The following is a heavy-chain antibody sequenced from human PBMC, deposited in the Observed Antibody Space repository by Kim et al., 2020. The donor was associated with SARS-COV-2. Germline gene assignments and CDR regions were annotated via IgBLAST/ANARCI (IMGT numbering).Heavy chain of an antibody. V-gene: IGHV3-74*01. Sequence: STSNAASVKGPFTISRANAKNTLYLQMNSLRAEDTAVYYCARDNWNAIDYWGQGTLVPVSS. CDR3: ARDNWNAIDY. CDR2: ST. D-gene: IGHD1-1*01. J-gene: IGHJ4*02.